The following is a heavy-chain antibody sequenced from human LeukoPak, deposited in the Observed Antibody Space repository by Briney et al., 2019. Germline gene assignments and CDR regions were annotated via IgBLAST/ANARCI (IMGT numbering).Heavy chain of an antibody. CDR2: IYYSGST. CDR3: ARAQQLVDAFDI. D-gene: IGHD6-13*01. Sequence: SETLPLTCTVSGGSISSYYWSWIRQPPGKGLEWIGYIYYSGSTNYNPSLKSRVTISVDTSKNQFSLKLSSVTAADTAVYYCARAQQLVDAFDIWGQGTTVTVSS. CDR1: GGSISSYY. V-gene: IGHV4-59*01. J-gene: IGHJ3*02.